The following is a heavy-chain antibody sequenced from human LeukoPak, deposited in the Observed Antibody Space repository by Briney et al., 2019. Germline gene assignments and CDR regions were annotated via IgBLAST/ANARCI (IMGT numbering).Heavy chain of an antibody. J-gene: IGHJ4*02. CDR1: GYTFTRYY. CDR2: INLNRGGT. Sequence: ASVKVSCKASGYTFTRYYMHWVRQAPGQGVECVGRINLNRGGTNYAQPFQGRVTITRDTSISPAYMNLSSLRSDDTAVYDCARVLHPSPDDYWGQGTLVTVSS. D-gene: IGHD6-6*01. CDR3: ARVLHPSPDDY. V-gene: IGHV1-2*06.